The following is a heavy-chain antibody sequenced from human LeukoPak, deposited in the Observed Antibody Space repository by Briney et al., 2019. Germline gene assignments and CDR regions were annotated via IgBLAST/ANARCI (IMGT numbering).Heavy chain of an antibody. Sequence: ASVKVSCKASGYTFTSYYMHGVRQTPGQGPEGMGIINPSGGSTSYAQKFQGRVPMTRDTSTSTVYMELSSLRSGDAAVYYCARGRHIVVVTAIVASDAFDIWGQGTMVTVSS. V-gene: IGHV1-46*01. CDR1: GYTFTSYY. CDR2: INPSGGST. J-gene: IGHJ3*02. D-gene: IGHD2-21*02. CDR3: ARGRHIVVVTAIVASDAFDI.